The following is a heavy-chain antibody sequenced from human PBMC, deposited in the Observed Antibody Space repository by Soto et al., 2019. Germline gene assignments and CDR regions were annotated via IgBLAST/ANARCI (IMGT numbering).Heavy chain of an antibody. CDR1: GFSLSTSGVG. J-gene: IGHJ3*02. Sequence: QITLKESGPPLVKPTQTLTLTCTFSGFSLSTSGVGVGWIRQPPGKALEWLALIYWDDDKRYSPSLKSRLTITKDTSKNQVVLTMTNMDPVDTATYYCAHVTRPRLRFAFDIWGQGTMVTVSS. V-gene: IGHV2-5*02. CDR3: AHVTRPRLRFAFDI. CDR2: IYWDDDK. D-gene: IGHD5-12*01.